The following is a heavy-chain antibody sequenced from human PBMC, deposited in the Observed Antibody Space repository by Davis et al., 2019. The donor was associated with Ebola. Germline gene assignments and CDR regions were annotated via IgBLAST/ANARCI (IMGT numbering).Heavy chain of an antibody. J-gene: IGHJ6*04. CDR3: ARVGRYSSSSGPDYYGLDV. CDR2: ITSSSSYI. Sequence: GGSLRLSCAASGFTFTSYSMNWVRQAPGKGLEWVSFITSSSSYIYYADSVKGRVTISRDNAKNSLFLQMNSLRAEDTAVYYCARVGRYSSSSGPDYYGLDVWGKGTTVTVSS. D-gene: IGHD6-6*01. V-gene: IGHV3-21*04. CDR1: GFTFTSYS.